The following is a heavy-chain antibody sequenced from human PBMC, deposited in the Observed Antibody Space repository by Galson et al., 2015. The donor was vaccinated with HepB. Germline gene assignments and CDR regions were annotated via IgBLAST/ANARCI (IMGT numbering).Heavy chain of an antibody. J-gene: IGHJ4*02. CDR3: ARGAPTYYDFWSGINFDY. CDR2: IIPIFGTA. Sequence: SVKVSCKASGGTFSSYAISWVRQAPGQGLEWMGGIIPIFGTANYAQKFQGRVTITADKSTSTAYMELSSLRSEDTAVYYCARGAPTYYDFWSGINFDYWGQGTLVTVSS. V-gene: IGHV1-69*06. CDR1: GGTFSSYA. D-gene: IGHD3-3*01.